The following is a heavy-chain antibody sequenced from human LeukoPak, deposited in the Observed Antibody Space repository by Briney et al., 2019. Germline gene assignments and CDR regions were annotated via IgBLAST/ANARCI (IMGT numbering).Heavy chain of an antibody. D-gene: IGHD3-10*01. V-gene: IGHV3-21*04. CDR2: ISSSSYI. J-gene: IGHJ4*02. CDR1: GFTFSSYS. CDR3: AREVVRGVITLFDY. Sequence: PGGSLRLSCAASGFTFSSYSMNWVRQAPGKGLEWVSSISSSSYIYYADSVKGRFTISRDNAKNSLYLQMNSLRAEDTAVYYCAREVVRGVITLFDYWGQGTLVTVSS.